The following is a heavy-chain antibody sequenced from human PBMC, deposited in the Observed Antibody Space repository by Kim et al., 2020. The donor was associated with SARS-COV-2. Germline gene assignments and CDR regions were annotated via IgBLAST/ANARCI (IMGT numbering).Heavy chain of an antibody. CDR3: SVVAASLGDY. V-gene: IGHV1-18*04. Sequence: ASVKVSCKASGYTFTSYDISWVRQVPGQGLEWMGWISADNGNTNHAQEFQGRVTMTTDTSTSTVYMELRSLRSDDSAVYYCSVVAASLGDYWGQGTLVTVSS. D-gene: IGHD2-15*01. J-gene: IGHJ4*02. CDR1: GYTFTSYD. CDR2: ISADNGNT.